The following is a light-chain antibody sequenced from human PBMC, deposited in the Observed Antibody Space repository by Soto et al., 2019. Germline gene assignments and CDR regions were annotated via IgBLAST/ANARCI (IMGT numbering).Light chain of an antibody. CDR2: DVS. CDR1: SGDVGGYNF. J-gene: IGLJ3*02. Sequence: QSVLTQPRSVSGSPGQSVTISCTGASGDVGGYNFASWYQQHPGKAPTLMIFDVSQRPSGVPDRFSGSKSGNTASLTISGLQAEDEADYYCCSYGGSYTWVFGGGTKLTVL. CDR3: CSYGGSYTWV. V-gene: IGLV2-11*01.